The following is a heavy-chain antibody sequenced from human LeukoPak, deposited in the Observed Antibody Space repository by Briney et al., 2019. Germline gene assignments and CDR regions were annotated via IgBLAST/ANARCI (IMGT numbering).Heavy chain of an antibody. Sequence: PGGSLRLSCATSGFTFSTYAMQWVRQAPGKGLEWVAVISSDGNKKNYADSVKGRFTNSKDNSKNTLYLQMNSLRAEDTALYYCARDVGRDTITTEIEYWGQGTLVTVSS. CDR3: ARDVGRDTITTEIEY. J-gene: IGHJ4*02. CDR1: GFTFSTYA. D-gene: IGHD4-11*01. V-gene: IGHV3-30-3*01. CDR2: ISSDGNKK.